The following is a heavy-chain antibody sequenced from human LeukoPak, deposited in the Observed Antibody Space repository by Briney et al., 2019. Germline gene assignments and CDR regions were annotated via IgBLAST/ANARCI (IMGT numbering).Heavy chain of an antibody. CDR1: GFTFSSYG. CDR3: AKDPRITMIVVVIKTLDY. J-gene: IGHJ4*02. D-gene: IGHD3-22*01. Sequence: GGSLRLSCAASGFTFSSYGMHWVRQAPGKGLEWVAVIWYDGSNKYYADSVKGRFTISRDNSKNTLYLQMNSLRAEDTAVYYCAKDPRITMIVVVIKTLDYWGQGTLVTVSS. CDR2: IWYDGSNK. V-gene: IGHV3-33*06.